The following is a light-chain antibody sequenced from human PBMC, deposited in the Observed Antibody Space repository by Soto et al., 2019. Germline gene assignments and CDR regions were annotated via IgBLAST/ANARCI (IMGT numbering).Light chain of an antibody. J-gene: IGKJ5*01. V-gene: IGKV3D-20*02. Sequence: EIILTQSPDTLSLSPGERATLSCRASQTVSSNYLAWCQQRPGQAPRLLIYGASTRAAGIPDRFSGSGSGTDFTLTITRLEPEDFAVYYCQQRSNWPPTFGQGTRLEI. CDR2: GAS. CDR1: QTVSSNY. CDR3: QQRSNWPPT.